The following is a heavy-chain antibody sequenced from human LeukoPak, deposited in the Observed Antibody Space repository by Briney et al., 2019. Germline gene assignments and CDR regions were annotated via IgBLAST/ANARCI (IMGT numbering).Heavy chain of an antibody. Sequence: PSETLSLTCTVSGGSISSYYWSWIRQPPGKGLEWIGYIYYSGSTNYNPSLKSRVTISVDTSKNQFSLKLSSVTAADTAVYYCAGAQDYGDYVDYGGQEPLVTVSS. CDR1: GGSISSYY. CDR3: AGAQDYGDYVDY. J-gene: IGHJ4*02. V-gene: IGHV4-59*01. CDR2: IYYSGST. D-gene: IGHD4-17*01.